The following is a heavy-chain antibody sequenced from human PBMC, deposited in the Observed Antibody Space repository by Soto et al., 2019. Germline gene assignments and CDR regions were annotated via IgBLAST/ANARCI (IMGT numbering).Heavy chain of an antibody. V-gene: IGHV3-73*01. Sequence: EVQLVESGGGLVQPGGSLKLSCAVSGSTFSGSAMHWVRQASGKGLEWVGRIRSKSNSYATAYAASVKGRFTISRDDSKNSAYLQMNRLKTEATAVYYCTRGYGDYVRDYWGQGTLVTVSS. J-gene: IGHJ4*02. CDR2: IRSKSNSYAT. CDR1: GSTFSGSA. D-gene: IGHD4-17*01. CDR3: TRGYGDYVRDY.